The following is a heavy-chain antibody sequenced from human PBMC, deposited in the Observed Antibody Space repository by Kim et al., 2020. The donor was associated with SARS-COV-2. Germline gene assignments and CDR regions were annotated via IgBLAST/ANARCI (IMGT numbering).Heavy chain of an antibody. CDR3: ASAGYYGSGGYYMRGMDV. CDR2: IYYSGST. Sequence: SETLSLTCTVSGGSISSYYWSWIRQPPGKGLEWIGYIYYSGSTNYNPSLKSRVTISVDTSKNQFSLKLSSVTAADTAVYYCASAGYYGSGGYYMRGMDVWGQGTTVTVSS. V-gene: IGHV4-59*01. CDR1: GGSISSYY. D-gene: IGHD3-10*01. J-gene: IGHJ6*02.